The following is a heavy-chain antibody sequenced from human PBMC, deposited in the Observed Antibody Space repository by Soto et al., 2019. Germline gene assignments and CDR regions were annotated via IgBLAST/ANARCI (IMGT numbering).Heavy chain of an antibody. Sequence: QITLKESGPTLVKPTQTLTLTCTFSGFSLSTSGVGVAWIRQPPGKHLEWLALIYWNDDKRYSPSLKSRLTITKDTSKNQVVLTMTNMNLVDKVTYYRAHRRHCSVGSWNLDCWGRGTMVTGCS. V-gene: IGHV2-5*01. D-gene: IGHD2-15*01. CDR1: GFSLSTSGVG. CDR3: AHRRHCSVGSWNLDC. CDR2: IYWNDDK. J-gene: IGHJ4*02.